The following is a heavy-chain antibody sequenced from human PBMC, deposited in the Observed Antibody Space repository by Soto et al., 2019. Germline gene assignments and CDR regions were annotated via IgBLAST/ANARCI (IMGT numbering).Heavy chain of an antibody. V-gene: IGHV4-30-2*01. CDR3: ARENYYDSSGYYSGSFDP. Sequence: SETLSLTCAVSGGSISSGGYSWSWIRQPPGKGLEWIGYIYHSGSTHYNPSLKSRVTISVDRSKNQFSLKLSSVTAADTAVYYCARENYYDSSGYYSGSFDPWGQGTLVTVSS. J-gene: IGHJ5*02. CDR2: IYHSGST. CDR1: GGSISSGGYS. D-gene: IGHD3-22*01.